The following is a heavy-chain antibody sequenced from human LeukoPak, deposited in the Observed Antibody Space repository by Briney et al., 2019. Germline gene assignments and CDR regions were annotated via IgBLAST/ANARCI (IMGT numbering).Heavy chain of an antibody. CDR2: IIPIFGIA. CDR3: ARGSTVVGTYNWFDP. Sequence: SVKVSCKASGGTFSSYAISWVRQAPGQGLEWMGRIIPIFGIANYAQKFQGRVTITADKSTSTAYMELSSLGSEDTAVYYCARGSTVVGTYNWFDPWGQGTLVTVSS. CDR1: GGTFSSYA. D-gene: IGHD4-23*01. V-gene: IGHV1-69*04. J-gene: IGHJ5*02.